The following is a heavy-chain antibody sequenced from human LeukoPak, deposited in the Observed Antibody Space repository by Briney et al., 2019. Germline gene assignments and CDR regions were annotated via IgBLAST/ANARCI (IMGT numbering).Heavy chain of an antibody. J-gene: IGHJ4*02. CDR1: GGSISSYY. CDR3: ARSPDDILTGYFDY. V-gene: IGHV4-59*01. CDR2: IYYSGST. Sequence: SETLSLTCTVSGGSISSYYWSWIRQPPGKGLEWIGYIYYSGSTNYNPSLKSRVTISVDTSKNQFSLKLSSVTAADTAVYYYARSPDDILTGYFDYWGQGTLVTVSS. D-gene: IGHD3-9*01.